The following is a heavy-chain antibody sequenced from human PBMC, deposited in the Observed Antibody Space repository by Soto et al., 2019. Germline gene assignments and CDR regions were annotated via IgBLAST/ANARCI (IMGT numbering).Heavy chain of an antibody. CDR2: ISAYNGNT. CDR1: GYTFTSYG. V-gene: IGHV1-18*01. CDR3: ARDSSPRYSSSWYWSSTGTQTDY. D-gene: IGHD6-13*01. Sequence: GASVKVSCKASGYTFTSYGISWVRQAPGQGPEWMGWISAYNGNTNYAQKLQGRVTMTTDTSTSTAYMELRSLRSDDTAVYYCARDSSPRYSSSWYWSSTGTQTDYWGQGTLVTVSS. J-gene: IGHJ4*02.